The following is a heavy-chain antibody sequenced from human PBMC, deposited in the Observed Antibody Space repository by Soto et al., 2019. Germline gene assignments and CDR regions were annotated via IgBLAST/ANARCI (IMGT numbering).Heavy chain of an antibody. D-gene: IGHD3-22*01. Sequence: QLQLQESGPGLVKPSETLSLTCTVSGGSISSSSYYWGWIRQPPGKGLEWIGSIYYSGSTYYNPSLKSRVIISVDTAKNQFSLNLSSATAADTAVYYCAIPRPYYYDSSGYWNVWGQGTMVTVSS. V-gene: IGHV4-39*01. CDR3: AIPRPYYYDSSGYWNV. CDR1: GGSISSSSYY. CDR2: IYYSGST. J-gene: IGHJ3*01.